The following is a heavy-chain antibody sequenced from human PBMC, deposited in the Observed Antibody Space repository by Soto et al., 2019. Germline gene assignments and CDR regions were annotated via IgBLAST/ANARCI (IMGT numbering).Heavy chain of an antibody. CDR1: GFTFSSYA. D-gene: IGHD6-13*01. Sequence: GGSLRLSCAASGFTFSSYAMSWVRQAPGKGLEWVSGISGSGDSRYYADSVKGRFTISRDNSKNTLYLQMSSLRDEDTAVYYCAKAKGTPYSSTDNWGQGTLVTVSS. CDR2: ISGSGDSR. J-gene: IGHJ4*02. V-gene: IGHV3-23*01. CDR3: AKAKGTPYSSTDN.